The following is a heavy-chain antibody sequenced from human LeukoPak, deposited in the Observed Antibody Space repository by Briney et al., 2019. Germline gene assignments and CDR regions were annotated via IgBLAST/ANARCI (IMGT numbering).Heavy chain of an antibody. V-gene: IGHV4-4*07. J-gene: IGHJ2*01. CDR3: ARDEDSSGWFSHYWYFDL. CDR2: IYTSGST. D-gene: IGHD6-19*01. Sequence: SETLSLTCTVSGGSISSYYWSWIRQPAGKGLEWIGRIYTSGSTNYNPSLKSRVTMSVDTSKNQFSLKLSSVTAADTAVYYCARDEDSSGWFSHYWYFDLRGRGTLVTVSS. CDR1: GGSISSYY.